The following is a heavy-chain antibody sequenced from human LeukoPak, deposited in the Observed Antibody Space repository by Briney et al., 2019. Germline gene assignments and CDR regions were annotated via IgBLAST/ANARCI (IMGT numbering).Heavy chain of an antibody. V-gene: IGHV1-2*02. CDR3: ASHSSSWYGFDY. CDR1: GYTFTGYY. D-gene: IGHD6-13*01. CDR2: INPNSGGT. Sequence: ASVKVSCKASGYTFTGYYMHWVRQAPGQGLEWMGWINPNSGGTNYAQKFQGRVTMTRDTSISTAYMELSSLRAEDTAVYYCASHSSSWYGFDYWGQGTLVTVSS. J-gene: IGHJ4*02.